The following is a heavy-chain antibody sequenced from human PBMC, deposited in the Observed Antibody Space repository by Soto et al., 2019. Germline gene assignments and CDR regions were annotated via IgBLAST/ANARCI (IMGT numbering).Heavy chain of an antibody. D-gene: IGHD6-13*01. V-gene: IGHV3-23*01. CDR3: ASKFALAAAVSFGY. CDR1: GFTFSSYA. CDR2: ISGSGGST. J-gene: IGHJ4*02. Sequence: GGSLSLSCAASGFTFSSYAMSWVRQAPGKGLEWVSAISGSGGSTYYADSVKGRFTISRDNSKNTLYLQMNSLRAEDTAVYYCASKFALAAAVSFGYWGQGTLVTVSS.